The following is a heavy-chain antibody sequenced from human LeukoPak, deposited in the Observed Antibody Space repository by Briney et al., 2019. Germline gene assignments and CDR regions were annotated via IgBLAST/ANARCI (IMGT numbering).Heavy chain of an antibody. J-gene: IGHJ6*02. V-gene: IGHV3-15*01. D-gene: IGHD3-3*01. CDR3: TTAPFGITIFGVVILMDV. CDR1: GFTFSNAW. Sequence: GGSLRLSRAASGFTFSNAWMSWVRQAPGKGLEWVGRIKSKTDGGTTDYAAPVKGRFTISRDDSKNTLYLQMNSLKTEDTAVYYCTTAPFGITIFGVVILMDVWGQGTTVTVSS. CDR2: IKSKTDGGTT.